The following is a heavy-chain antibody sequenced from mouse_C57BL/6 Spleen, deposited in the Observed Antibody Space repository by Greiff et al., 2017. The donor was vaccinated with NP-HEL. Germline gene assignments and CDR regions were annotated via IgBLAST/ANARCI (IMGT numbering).Heavy chain of an antibody. CDR3: ARWGYDGVDY. J-gene: IGHJ2*01. V-gene: IGHV1-82*01. CDR1: GYAFSSSW. D-gene: IGHD2-3*01. CDR2: IYPGDGDT. Sequence: QVQLQQSGPELVKPGASVKISCKASGYAFSSSWMNWVKQRPGKGLEWIGRIYPGDGDTNYNGKFKGKATLTADKSSSTAYMQLSSLTSEDSAVYFCARWGYDGVDYWGQGTTLTVSS.